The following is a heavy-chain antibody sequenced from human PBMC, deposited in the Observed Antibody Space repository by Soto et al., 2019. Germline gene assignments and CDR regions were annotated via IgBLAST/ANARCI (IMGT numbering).Heavy chain of an antibody. CDR1: GGTFSSYA. Sequence: QVQLVQSGAEVKKPGSSVKVSCKASGGTFSSYAISWVRQAPGQGLEWMGGIIPIFGTANYAQKFQGRVTITADESTSTAYLERSSLRSEGTAVYSCARVAPGNSGSYYDYWGQGTLVTVSS. J-gene: IGHJ4*02. D-gene: IGHD1-26*01. CDR3: ARVAPGNSGSYYDY. V-gene: IGHV1-69*12. CDR2: IIPIFGTA.